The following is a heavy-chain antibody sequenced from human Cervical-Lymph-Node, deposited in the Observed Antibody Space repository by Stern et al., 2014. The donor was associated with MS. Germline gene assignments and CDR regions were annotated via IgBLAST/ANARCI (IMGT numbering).Heavy chain of an antibody. CDR3: AKDRVVGSSIASNWFDP. V-gene: IGHV3-9*01. J-gene: IGHJ5*02. Sequence: MQLVQSGGGLVQPGRSLRLSCAASGFTFDDYAMHWVRQAPGKGLEWVSGISWNSGSIGYADSVKGRFTISRDNAKNSLYLQMNSLRAEDTALYYCAKDRVVGSSIASNWFDPWGQGTLVTVSS. D-gene: IGHD6-6*01. CDR1: GFTFDDYA. CDR2: ISWNSGSI.